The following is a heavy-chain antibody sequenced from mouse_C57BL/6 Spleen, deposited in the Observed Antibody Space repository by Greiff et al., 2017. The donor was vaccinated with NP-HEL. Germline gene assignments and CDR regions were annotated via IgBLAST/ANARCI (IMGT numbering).Heavy chain of an antibody. Sequence: DVQLVESGGGLVQSGRSLRLSCATSGFTFSDFYMEWVRQAPGKGLEWIAASRNKANDYTTEYSASVKGRFIVSRDTSQSILYLQMNALGAEDTAIYYSAREYYYAMDYWGQGTSVTVSS. D-gene: IGHD1-1*02. J-gene: IGHJ4*01. V-gene: IGHV7-1*01. CDR2: SRNKANDYTT. CDR3: AREYYYAMDY. CDR1: GFTFSDFY.